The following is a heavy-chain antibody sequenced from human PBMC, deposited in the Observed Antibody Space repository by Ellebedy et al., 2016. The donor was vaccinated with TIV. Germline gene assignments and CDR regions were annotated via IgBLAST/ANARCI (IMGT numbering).Heavy chain of an antibody. CDR2: INPNSGGT. Sequence: AASVKVSCKASGYTFTGYYMHWVRQAPGQGLEWMGWINPNSGGTNYAQKFQGRVTMTRDTSISTAYMELSRLRSDDTAVYYCARGGLYPEIGITIRYWGQGTLVTVSS. D-gene: IGHD3-9*01. CDR3: ARGGLYPEIGITIRY. J-gene: IGHJ4*02. V-gene: IGHV1-2*02. CDR1: GYTFTGYY.